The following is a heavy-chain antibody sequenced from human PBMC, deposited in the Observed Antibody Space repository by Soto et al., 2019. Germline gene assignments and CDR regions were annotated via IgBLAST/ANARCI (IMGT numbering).Heavy chain of an antibody. Sequence: ASETLALTCSVAGDSLNRGDTYYWNWIRQHPVKGLEWIGYIYYSGRIYYNPSLESRVTISVDTSKNQFSLKLNSVTAADTAVYYCAHSLRSFYYFGLDVWGQGTTVTVSS. J-gene: IGHJ6*02. CDR3: AHSLRSFYYFGLDV. V-gene: IGHV4-31*03. D-gene: IGHD3-10*01. CDR1: GDSLNRGDTYY. CDR2: IYYSGRI.